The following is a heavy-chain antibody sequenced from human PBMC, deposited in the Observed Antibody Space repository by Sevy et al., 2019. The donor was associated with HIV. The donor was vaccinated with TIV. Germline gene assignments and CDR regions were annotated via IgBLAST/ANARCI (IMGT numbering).Heavy chain of an antibody. D-gene: IGHD3-22*01. CDR2: ISWNSGSI. Sequence: GGSLRLSCAASGFTFDDYAMHWVRQAPGKGLEWVSGISWNSGSIGYADSVKGRFTISRDNAKNSLYLQMNNVRVEDTAVYYCARGGYYYDNAAYYAFDSWGQGTLVTVSS. CDR1: GFTFDDYA. CDR3: ARGGYYYDNAAYYAFDS. J-gene: IGHJ4*02. V-gene: IGHV3-9*01.